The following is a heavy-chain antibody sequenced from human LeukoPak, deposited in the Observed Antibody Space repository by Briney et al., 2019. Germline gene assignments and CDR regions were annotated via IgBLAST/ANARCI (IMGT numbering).Heavy chain of an antibody. D-gene: IGHD1-26*01. CDR3: AKEGGSYHFDY. CDR1: GFKFNNYA. CDR2: VGGSGDKT. V-gene: IGHV3-23*01. J-gene: IGHJ4*02. Sequence: GGSLRLSCVASGFKFNNYAMNWVRQAPGKGLEWVSTVGGSGDKTYYTDSVKGRFTLSRDNAKNTVFLQMNSLRAEDTAIYYCAKEGGSYHFDYWGQGTLVTVSS.